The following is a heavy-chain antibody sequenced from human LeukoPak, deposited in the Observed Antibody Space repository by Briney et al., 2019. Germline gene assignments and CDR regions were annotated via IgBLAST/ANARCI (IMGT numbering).Heavy chain of an antibody. CDR1: GGSISSHY. CDR3: ARTNVEMATTFDY. D-gene: IGHD5-24*01. J-gene: IGHJ4*02. CDR2: IYHTGST. V-gene: IGHV4-59*11. Sequence: SGTLSLTCTVSGGSISSHYWSWIRQPPGKGLEWIAYIYHTGSTNYNPSLKSRVTISVDTSKNQFPLKLSSVTAADTAVYYCARTNVEMATTFDYWGQGTLVTVSS.